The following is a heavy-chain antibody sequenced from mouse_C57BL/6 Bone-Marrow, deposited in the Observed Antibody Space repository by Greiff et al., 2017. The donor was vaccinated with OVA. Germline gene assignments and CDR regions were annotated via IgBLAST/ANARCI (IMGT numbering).Heavy chain of an antibody. D-gene: IGHD2-4*01. V-gene: IGHV1-76*01. J-gene: IGHJ4*01. Sequence: QVQLQQSGAELVRPGASVKLSCKASGYTFTDYYINWVKQRPGQGLEWIARIYPGSGNTYYNEKFKGKATLTAEKSSSTAYMQLSSLTSEDSAVYFCARGADYDYDATSYYYAMDYWGQGTSVTVSS. CDR3: ARGADYDYDATSYYYAMDY. CDR1: GYTFTDYY. CDR2: IYPGSGNT.